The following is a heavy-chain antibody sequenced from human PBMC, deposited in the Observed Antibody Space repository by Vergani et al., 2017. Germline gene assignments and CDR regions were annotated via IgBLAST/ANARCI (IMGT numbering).Heavy chain of an antibody. J-gene: IGHJ3*02. V-gene: IGHV3-7*01. CDR3: ARDHPPALLDTNAFDI. Sequence: EVQLVESGGGLVQPGGSLRLSCAASGFSLSRFWMSWVRQAPEKGLEWVAHISPDGSATSYVDSVKGRFTISRDNAKNSLYLQMNSLRAEDTAVYYCARDHPPALLDTNAFDIWGQGTMVTVSS. CDR1: GFSLSRFW. CDR2: ISPDGSAT. D-gene: IGHD2-21*01.